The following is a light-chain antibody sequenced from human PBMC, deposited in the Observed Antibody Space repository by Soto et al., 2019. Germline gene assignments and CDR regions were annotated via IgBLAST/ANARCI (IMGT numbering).Light chain of an antibody. CDR2: GAS. CDR3: QQYGRSPPT. CDR1: QSVSTNY. J-gene: IGKJ1*01. V-gene: IGKV3-20*01. Sequence: EIVLTQSPGTLSLSPGERATLSCRASQSVSTNYLAWYQRKPGQAPRLLIYGASSRATDIPDRFSGSGSGTDLTLTITRLEPEDFAVYYCQQYGRSPPTFGQGTKVEIK.